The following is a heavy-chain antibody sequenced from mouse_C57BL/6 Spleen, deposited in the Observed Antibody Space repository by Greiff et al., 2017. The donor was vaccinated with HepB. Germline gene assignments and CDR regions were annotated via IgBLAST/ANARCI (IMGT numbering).Heavy chain of an antibody. V-gene: IGHV1-55*01. CDR2: IYPGSGST. D-gene: IGHD2-5*01. CDR3: SVYYSNYGGFAY. Sequence: QVQLQQPGAELVKPGASVKMSCKASGYTFTSYWITWVKQRPGQGLEWIGDIYPGSGSTNYNEKFKSKATLTVDTSSSTAYMQLSSLTSEDSAVYYCSVYYSNYGGFAYWGQGTLVTVSA. CDR1: GYTFTSYW. J-gene: IGHJ3*01.